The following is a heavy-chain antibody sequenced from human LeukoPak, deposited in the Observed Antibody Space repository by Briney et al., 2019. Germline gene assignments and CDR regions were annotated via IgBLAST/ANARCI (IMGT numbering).Heavy chain of an antibody. CDR2: ISGSGGST. V-gene: IGHV3-23*01. Sequence: GGSLRLSCAASGFTFSSYAMSWVRQAPGKGLEWVSAISGSGGSTYYADSVKGRFTISRDNSKNTLYLQMNSLRAEDTAVYYCTKGGIYYYDSSGHYYDYWGQGTLVTVSS. CDR3: TKGGIYYYDSSGHYYDY. J-gene: IGHJ4*02. CDR1: GFTFSSYA. D-gene: IGHD3-22*01.